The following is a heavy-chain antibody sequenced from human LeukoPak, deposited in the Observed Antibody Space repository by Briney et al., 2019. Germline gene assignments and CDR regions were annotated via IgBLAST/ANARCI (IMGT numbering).Heavy chain of an antibody. D-gene: IGHD2-2*01. Sequence: ASVKVSCKASGYTFTSYGISWVRQAPGQGLEWMGWISAYNGNTNYAQKLQGRVTMTTDTSTSTAYMELRSLRSDDTAVYYCARDRSTSFYYYYGMDVWGQGTTVTVS. CDR1: GYTFTSYG. J-gene: IGHJ6*02. V-gene: IGHV1-18*01. CDR2: ISAYNGNT. CDR3: ARDRSTSFYYYYGMDV.